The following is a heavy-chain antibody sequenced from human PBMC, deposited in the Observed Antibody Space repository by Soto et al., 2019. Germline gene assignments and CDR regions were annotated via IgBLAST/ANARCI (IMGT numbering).Heavy chain of an antibody. CDR3: ATEYIPARAQDYYYYSMDV. CDR1: GYTLTELS. V-gene: IGHV1-24*01. CDR2: FDPEDGET. D-gene: IGHD1-1*01. J-gene: IGHJ6*03. Sequence: ASVKASCKVSGYTLTELSMHWVRQAPGKGLEWMGGFDPEDGETIYAQKCQGRVTMTEDTSTDTAYMELSSLRSEDTAVYYCATEYIPARAQDYYYYSMDVWGKGTTVTVSS.